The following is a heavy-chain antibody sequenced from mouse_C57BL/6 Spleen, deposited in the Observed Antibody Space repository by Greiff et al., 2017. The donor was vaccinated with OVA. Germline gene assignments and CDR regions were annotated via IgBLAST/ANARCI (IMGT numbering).Heavy chain of an antibody. D-gene: IGHD1-1*01. Sequence: EVQLQQSGPELVKPGASVKISCKASGYSFTGYYMNWVKQSPEKSLEWIGEINPSTGGTTYNQKFKAKATLTVDKSSSTAYMQLKSLTSEDSAVYYCARKGFTTVVAEGFAYWGQGTLVTVSA. CDR1: GYSFTGYY. CDR2: INPSTGGT. J-gene: IGHJ3*01. V-gene: IGHV1-42*01. CDR3: ARKGFTTVVAEGFAY.